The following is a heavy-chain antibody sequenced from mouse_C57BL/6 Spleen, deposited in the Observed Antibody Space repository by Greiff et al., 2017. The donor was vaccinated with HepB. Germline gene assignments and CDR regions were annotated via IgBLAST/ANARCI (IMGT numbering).Heavy chain of an antibody. J-gene: IGHJ4*01. V-gene: IGHV1-55*01. Sequence: QVQLQQPGAELVKPGASVKMSCKDSGYTFTSYWITWVKQRPGQGLEWIGDIYPGSGSTNYNEKFKSKDTLTVDTSSSTAYMKLSSLTTEDSAVYYCAVVAKDYAMDYWGQGTSGTVSS. CDR2: IYPGSGST. CDR1: GYTFTSYW. D-gene: IGHD1-1*01. CDR3: AVVAKDYAMDY.